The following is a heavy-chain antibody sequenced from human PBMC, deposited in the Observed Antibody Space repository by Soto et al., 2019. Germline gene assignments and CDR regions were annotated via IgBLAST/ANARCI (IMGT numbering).Heavy chain of an antibody. CDR2: IYTSGST. Sequence: SETLSLTCTVSGGSISSYYWSWIRQPAGKGLEWIGRIYTSGSTNYNPSLKSRVTMSVDTSKNQFSLKLSSVTAADTAVYYCARHKVYSGSYNWFDPWGQGTLVTVSS. V-gene: IGHV4-4*07. J-gene: IGHJ5*02. D-gene: IGHD1-26*01. CDR1: GGSISSYY. CDR3: ARHKVYSGSYNWFDP.